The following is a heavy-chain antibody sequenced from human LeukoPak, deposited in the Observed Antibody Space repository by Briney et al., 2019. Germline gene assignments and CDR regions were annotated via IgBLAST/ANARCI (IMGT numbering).Heavy chain of an antibody. CDR2: MYYSGST. J-gene: IGHJ6*02. CDR3: ARRYRAGGYYYGMDV. Sequence: SETLSLTCTVSGGSISSYYWSWIRQPPGKGLEWIGYMYYSGSTNYNPSLKSRVTISVDTSKNQFSLKLSSVTAADTAVYYCARRYRAGGYYYGMDVWGQGTTVTVSS. V-gene: IGHV4-59*01. D-gene: IGHD1-26*01. CDR1: GGSISSYY.